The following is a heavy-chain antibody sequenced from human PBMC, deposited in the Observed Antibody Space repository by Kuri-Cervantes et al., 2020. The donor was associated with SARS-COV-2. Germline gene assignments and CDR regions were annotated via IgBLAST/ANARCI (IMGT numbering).Heavy chain of an antibody. J-gene: IGHJ4*02. CDR3: ARPYCTTTTCYDGTFDS. V-gene: IGHV1-69*06. D-gene: IGHD2-2*01. CDR1: GGTFSSYA. Sequence: SVKVSCKASGGTFSSYAVTWVRQVPGQGFEWMGRIIPLFGTTIYAQKFRDRVTFTADKSTNTACMELSSLRSEDTAVYYCARPYCTTTTCYDGTFDSWGQGTLVTVSS. CDR2: IIPLFGTT.